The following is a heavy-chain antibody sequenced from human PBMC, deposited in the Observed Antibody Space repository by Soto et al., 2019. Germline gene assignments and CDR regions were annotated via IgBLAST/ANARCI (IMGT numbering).Heavy chain of an antibody. D-gene: IGHD5-12*01. CDR3: ARDQTKWLTDAFDI. CDR2: ISPYNGNT. V-gene: IGHV1-18*01. Sequence: HVQLVQSGAEVKKPGASLKVSCKASGYTFISYGVSWVRQAPGQGLEWLGWISPYNGNTNYAQKFQGRITMTTDTSTSTVYMDLRSLRTDDTAVYYWARDQTKWLTDAFDIWGQGTMVGVSS. CDR1: GYTFISYG. J-gene: IGHJ3*02.